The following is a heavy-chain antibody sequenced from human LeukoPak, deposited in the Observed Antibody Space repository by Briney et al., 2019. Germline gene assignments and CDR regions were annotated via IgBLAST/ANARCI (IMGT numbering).Heavy chain of an antibody. CDR1: GFTFSSYG. CDR2: ISYDGSKK. J-gene: IGHJ3*02. CDR3: AKGFSSGPWDACDI. D-gene: IGHD3-22*01. V-gene: IGHV3-30*18. Sequence: AGGSLRLSCAASGFTFSSYGMHWVRQAPGKGLEWVAVISYDGSKKYYADSVKGRSTISRDSSKNMLYLRMNSLRVEDTAVYYCAKGFSSGPWDACDIWGQGTMVTVSS.